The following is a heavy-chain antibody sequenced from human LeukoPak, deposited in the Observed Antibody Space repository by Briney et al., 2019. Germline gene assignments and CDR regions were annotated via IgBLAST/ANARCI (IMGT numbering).Heavy chain of an antibody. Sequence: SETLSLTCTVSGGSISSYYWSWIRQPPGKGLEWIGYIYYSGSTNYNPSLKSRVTITVDTSKNQFSLKLSSVTAADTAVYCCARQVHGAAGRFDTWGQGTLVTVAS. V-gene: IGHV4-59*01. CDR3: ARQVHGAAGRFDT. D-gene: IGHD6-13*01. CDR2: IYYSGST. CDR1: GGSISSYY. J-gene: IGHJ5*02.